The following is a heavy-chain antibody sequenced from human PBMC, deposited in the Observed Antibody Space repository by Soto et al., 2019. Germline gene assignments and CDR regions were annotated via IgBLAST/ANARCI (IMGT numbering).Heavy chain of an antibody. D-gene: IGHD5-12*01. V-gene: IGHV1-69*13. Sequence: SVKVSCKASGGTFSSYAISWVRQAPGQGLEWMGGIIPIFGTANYAQKFQGRVTITADESTSTAYMELSSLRSEDTAVYYCARDHWAVDIVATKLSDAFDIWGQGTMVTVSS. CDR1: GGTFSSYA. CDR3: ARDHWAVDIVATKLSDAFDI. J-gene: IGHJ3*02. CDR2: IIPIFGTA.